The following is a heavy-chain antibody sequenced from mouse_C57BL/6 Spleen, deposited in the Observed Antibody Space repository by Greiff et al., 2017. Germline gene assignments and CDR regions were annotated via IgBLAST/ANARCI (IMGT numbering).Heavy chain of an antibody. D-gene: IGHD2-4*01. CDR3: ARPGYDYDPYYAMDY. Sequence: EVKLQESGGGLVKPGGSLKLSCAASGFTFSDYGMHWVRQAPEKGLEWVAYISSGSSTIYYADTVKGRFTISRDNAKNTLFLQMTSLRSEDTAMXYCARPGYDYDPYYAMDYWGQGTSVTVSS. J-gene: IGHJ4*01. CDR2: ISSGSSTI. V-gene: IGHV5-17*01. CDR1: GFTFSDYG.